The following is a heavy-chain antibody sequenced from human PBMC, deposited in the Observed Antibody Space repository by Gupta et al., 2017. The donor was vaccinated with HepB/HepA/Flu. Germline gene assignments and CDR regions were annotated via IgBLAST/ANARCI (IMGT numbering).Heavy chain of an antibody. CDR3: AHITSPDYDTYYYGMDV. J-gene: IGHJ6*02. V-gene: IGHV2-5*02. Sequence: QITLKESGPTLVKPTQTLTLTCTFSGFSLSTSGVGVGWIRQPPGKALEWLALIYWDDDKRYSPSLKSRLTITKDTSKNQVVLTMTNMDPVDTATYYCAHITSPDYDTYYYGMDVWGQGTTVTVSS. D-gene: IGHD3-9*01. CDR1: GFSLSTSGVG. CDR2: IYWDDDK.